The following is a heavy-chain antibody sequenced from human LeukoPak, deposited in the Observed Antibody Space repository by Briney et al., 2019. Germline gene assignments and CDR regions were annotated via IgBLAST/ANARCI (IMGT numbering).Heavy chain of an antibody. D-gene: IGHD6-19*01. J-gene: IGHJ4*02. CDR3: AKGPGYSSGWDGD. V-gene: IGHV3-9*01. CDR2: ISWNSGSI. CDR1: GFTFDDYA. Sequence: PGGSLRLSCAASGFTFDDYAMHWVRQAPGKGLEWASGISWNSGSIGYADSVKGRFTISRDNAKNSLYLQMNSLRAEDTALYYCAKGPGYSSGWDGDWGQGTLVTVSS.